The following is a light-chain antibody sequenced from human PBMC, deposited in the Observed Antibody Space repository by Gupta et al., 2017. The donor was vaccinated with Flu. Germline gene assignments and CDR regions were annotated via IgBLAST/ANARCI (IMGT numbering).Light chain of an antibody. CDR2: EDS. CDR3: QVWDSSSDHGV. CDR1: NIGSKS. Sequence: SYVLTQAPSVSVAPGQTARITCGGNNIGSKSVHWYQQKPGQATILVGYEDSDRPSGIPERFAGYKAGKKANPNISRVEAGDEADYYGQVWDSSSDHGVFGGGTKLTVL. J-gene: IGLJ2*01. V-gene: IGLV3-21*02.